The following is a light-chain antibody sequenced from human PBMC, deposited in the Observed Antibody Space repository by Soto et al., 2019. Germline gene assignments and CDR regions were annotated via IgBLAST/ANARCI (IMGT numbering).Light chain of an antibody. CDR1: QTIDSN. CDR2: GAS. J-gene: IGKJ2*02. Sequence: ILMTQSPATLSVSPGETATLSCRASQTIDSNLVWYQQKPGQPPRLLIYGASTRATGIPARFSGSGSGTEFTLTISSLQSEDFAVYYCQQYNNWRTFGQGTKLDIK. V-gene: IGKV3-15*01. CDR3: QQYNNWRT.